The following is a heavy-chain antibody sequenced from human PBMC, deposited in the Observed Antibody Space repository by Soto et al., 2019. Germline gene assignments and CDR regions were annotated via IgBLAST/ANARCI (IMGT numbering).Heavy chain of an antibody. J-gene: IGHJ6*02. D-gene: IGHD5-18*01. CDR2: ISYDGSNK. Sequence: GGSLRLSCAASGFTFSSYGMHWVRQAPGKGLEWVAVISYDGSNKYYADSVKGRFTISRDNSKNTLYLQMNSLRAEDTAVYYCEKDQRRYSYGYYGMDVWGQGTTVTVSS. V-gene: IGHV3-30*18. CDR3: EKDQRRYSYGYYGMDV. CDR1: GFTFSSYG.